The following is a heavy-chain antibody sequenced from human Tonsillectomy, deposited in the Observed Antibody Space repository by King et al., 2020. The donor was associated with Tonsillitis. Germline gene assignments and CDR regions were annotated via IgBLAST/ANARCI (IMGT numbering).Heavy chain of an antibody. CDR2: VFSNDHR. V-gene: IGHV2-26*01. D-gene: IGHD3-22*01. CDR1: GVSLSNARMG. J-gene: IGHJ3*02. CDR3: AHYHYDSSGYYYAFDM. Sequence: VTLKESGPVLVKPTETLTLTCTVSGVSLSNARMGVSWIRQPPGKALEWLAHVFSNDHRSYSTSLKSRLTISKDTSKSQVVLTMTNMDPVDTGTYYCAHYHYDSSGYYYAFDMWGQGTVVTVSS.